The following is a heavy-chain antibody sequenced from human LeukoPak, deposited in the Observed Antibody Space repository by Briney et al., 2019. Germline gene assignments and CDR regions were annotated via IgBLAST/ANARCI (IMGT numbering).Heavy chain of an antibody. CDR3: TKVAGATSD. D-gene: IGHD1-26*01. J-gene: IGHJ4*01. CDR2: ISGSGGST. V-gene: IGHV3-23*01. Sequence: GGSLRLSCAASGFTFSSYGMRWVRQAPGKGLEWVSTISGSGGSTYYADSVKGRFTISRDNSKNTLYLKMNSLRAKDTAVYYCTKVAGATSDWGHGTLVTVSS. CDR1: GFTFSSYG.